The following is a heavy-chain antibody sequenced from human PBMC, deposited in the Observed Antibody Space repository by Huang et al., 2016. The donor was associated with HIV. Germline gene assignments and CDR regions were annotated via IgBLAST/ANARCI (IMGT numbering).Heavy chain of an antibody. CDR2: INTRFGTA. J-gene: IGHJ4*02. Sequence: QVQLVQSGAEVKKPGSSVKVSCKASGGTLRSYASSWVRQAPGQGLEWIGGINTRFGTANYAQRFQGRVTLTADESTSTVYMELRSLRFEDTAVYYCARDYFDDRLLGFDHWGLGTLVTISS. V-gene: IGHV1-69*13. CDR3: ARDYFDDRLLGFDH. D-gene: IGHD3-22*01. CDR1: GGTLRSYA.